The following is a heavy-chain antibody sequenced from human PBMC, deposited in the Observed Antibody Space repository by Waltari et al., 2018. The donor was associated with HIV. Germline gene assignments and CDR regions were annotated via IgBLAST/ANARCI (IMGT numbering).Heavy chain of an antibody. V-gene: IGHV3-21*01. CDR2: ISSSSTFI. J-gene: IGHJ4*02. Sequence: EVQLVESGGGLVKPGGSLRLSCPASGFTSSSYSMNWVRQAPGKGLEWVSSISSSSTFIYYADSVKGRFTISRDNAKNSLYLQMNSLRAEDTAVYYCARDRQGTVTKDFDYWGQGTLVTVSS. D-gene: IGHD4-17*01. CDR3: ARDRQGTVTKDFDY. CDR1: GFTSSSYS.